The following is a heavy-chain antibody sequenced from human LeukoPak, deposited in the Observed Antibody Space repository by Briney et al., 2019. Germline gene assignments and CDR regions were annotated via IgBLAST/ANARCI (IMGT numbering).Heavy chain of an antibody. CDR3: ARWDPLDQVPAAHYYYYYGMDV. D-gene: IGHD2-2*01. J-gene: IGHJ6*02. Sequence: TGGSLRLSCAASGFTFSSYWMSWVRQAPGKGLEWVANIKQDGSEKYYVDSVKGRFTISRDNAKNSLYLQMNSLRAEDTAVYYCARWDPLDQVPAAHYYYYYGMDVWGQGTTVTVSS. CDR1: GFTFSSYW. V-gene: IGHV3-7*01. CDR2: IKQDGSEK.